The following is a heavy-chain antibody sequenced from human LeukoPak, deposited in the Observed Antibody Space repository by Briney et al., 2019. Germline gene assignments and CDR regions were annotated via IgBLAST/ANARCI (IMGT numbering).Heavy chain of an antibody. CDR1: GFSLSTYG. D-gene: IGHD6-19*01. J-gene: IGHJ4*02. CDR2: IWFDGSNK. V-gene: IGHV3-33*01. CDR3: ARASGCYDY. Sequence: GGSLRLSCAASGFSLSTYGMHWVRQAPGKGLEWVAVIWFDGSNKYYADSVKGRFTISRDNSKNTLYLQMNSLRVEDTAVYYCARASGCYDYWGQGTLVTVSS.